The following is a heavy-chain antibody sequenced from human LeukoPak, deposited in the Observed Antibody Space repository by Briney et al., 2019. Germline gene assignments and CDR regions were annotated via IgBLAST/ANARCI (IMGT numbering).Heavy chain of an antibody. CDR2: IYYSGTT. J-gene: IGHJ5*02. CDR3: ARHGYSSGSLASFDP. V-gene: IGHV4-59*01. Sequence: PSETLSLTCTLAVGSISGYYGSCIREPPGKGLESMGYIYYSGTTNYNPSLESRVTISVDTSKNHLSLKQSSVTAADNAVYYCARHGYSSGSLASFDPWGQGTQVTVSS. D-gene: IGHD6-19*01. CDR1: VGSISGYY.